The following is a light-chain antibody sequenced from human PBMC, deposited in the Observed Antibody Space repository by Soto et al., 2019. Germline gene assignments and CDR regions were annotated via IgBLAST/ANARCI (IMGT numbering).Light chain of an antibody. V-gene: IGLV2-8*01. CDR1: SSDVGGYNY. Sequence: QSALTQPPSASGSPGQSVTISCTGTSSDVGGYNYVSWYQQHPGKAPKLMIYEVSKRPSGVPDRFSGSKSGHTASLTVSGLQAEDEADYFCSSYAGSNHFVVFGGGTKLTVL. J-gene: IGLJ2*01. CDR2: EVS. CDR3: SSYAGSNHFVV.